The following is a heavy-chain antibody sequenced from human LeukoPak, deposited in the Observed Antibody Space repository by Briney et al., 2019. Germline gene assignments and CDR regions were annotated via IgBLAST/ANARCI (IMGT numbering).Heavy chain of an antibody. CDR3: ARVPEDYYYYMDV. Sequence: PGGSLRLSCAASGFTFSSYSMNWVRQAPGKGLEWVSSISSSSSYIYYADSVKGRFTISRDNAKNSLYLQMNSLRAEDTAVYYCARVPEDYYYYMDVWGKGTTVTISS. CDR1: GFTFSSYS. V-gene: IGHV3-21*01. CDR2: ISSSSSYI. J-gene: IGHJ6*03.